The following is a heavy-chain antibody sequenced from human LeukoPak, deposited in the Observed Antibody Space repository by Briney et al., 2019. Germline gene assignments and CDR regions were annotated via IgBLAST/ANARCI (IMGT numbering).Heavy chain of an antibody. CDR3: ATGSEYSSGWYDY. J-gene: IGHJ4*02. CDR2: FDPEDGET. D-gene: IGHD6-19*01. CDR1: GYTLPELY. Sequence: ASVKVSCKVSGYTLPELYMHWVRQARAKAFEWMGGFDPEDGETIYAQKFQGRVTMTEDTSTDTAYMELSSLRSEDTAVYYCATGSEYSSGWYDYWGQGTLVTVSS. V-gene: IGHV1-24*01.